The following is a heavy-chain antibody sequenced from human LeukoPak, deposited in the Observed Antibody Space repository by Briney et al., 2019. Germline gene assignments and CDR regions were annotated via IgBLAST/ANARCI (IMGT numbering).Heavy chain of an antibody. CDR3: ARGGDGSSSPYYYYMDV. V-gene: IGHV4-61*01. J-gene: IGHJ6*03. Sequence: SETLSLTCTVSGGSINTPNYYWGWIRQPPGKGLEWIGYIYYSGSTNYNPSLKSRVTISVDTSKNQFSLKLSSVTAADTAVYYCARGGDGSSSPYYYYMDVWGKGTTVTVSS. CDR2: IYYSGST. D-gene: IGHD6-6*01. CDR1: GGSINTPNYY.